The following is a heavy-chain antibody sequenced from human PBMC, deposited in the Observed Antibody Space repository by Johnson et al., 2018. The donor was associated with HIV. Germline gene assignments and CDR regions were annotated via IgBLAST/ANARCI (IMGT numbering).Heavy chain of an antibody. V-gene: IGHV3-30*03. CDR3: AIRDAGGRDAFDI. J-gene: IGHJ3*02. Sequence: QVQLVESGGGVVQPGRSLRLSCAASGFTFSSYGMHWVRQAPGNGLEWVAVISYDGSNKYYADSVKGRFTISRDNSKNTLYLQMNSLRAEDTAVYYCAIRDAGGRDAFDIWGQGTIVTVSS. CDR1: GFTFSSYG. CDR2: ISYDGSNK. D-gene: IGHD1-26*01.